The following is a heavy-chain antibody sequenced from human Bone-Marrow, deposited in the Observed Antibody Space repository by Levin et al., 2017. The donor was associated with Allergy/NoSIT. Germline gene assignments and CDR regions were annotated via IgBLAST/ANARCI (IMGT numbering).Heavy chain of an antibody. CDR3: ARAHRGARRDALDT. CDR1: GDSISNSNYF. V-gene: IGHV4-39*01. CDR2: IFYSGST. J-gene: IGHJ3*02. Sequence: PSETLSLTCTVSGDSISNSNYFWTWIRQPPGKGLEWIGSIFYSGSTFYKSSLKSRVTIAADTPRNQFSLKLTSVTPADTAVYFCARAHRGARRDALDTWGQGTMLTVSS.